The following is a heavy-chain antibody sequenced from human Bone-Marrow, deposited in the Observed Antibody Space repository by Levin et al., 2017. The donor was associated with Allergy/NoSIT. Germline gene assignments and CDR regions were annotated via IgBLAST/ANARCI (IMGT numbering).Heavy chain of an antibody. J-gene: IGHJ4*02. CDR1: GFTFRHYT. CDR2: ITSSGDST. V-gene: IGHV3-48*02. CDR3: ARDHARGYYDSSGDSGDH. Sequence: GGSLRLSCAASGFTFRHYTMNWVRQAPGKGLEWVSCITSSGDSTYYADSVKGRFTISRDNAKHSLYLQLNRLRDEDTAMYYGARDHARGYYDSSGDSGDHWGQGTLVTVSS. D-gene: IGHD3-22*01.